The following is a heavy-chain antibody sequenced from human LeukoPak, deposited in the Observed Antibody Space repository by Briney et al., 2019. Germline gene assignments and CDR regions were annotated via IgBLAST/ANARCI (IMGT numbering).Heavy chain of an antibody. CDR3: ARAGGCTTTSCDLDY. CDR2: IHHSGST. Sequence: PSETLSLTCAVSGGSIRSGNWWSWVRQPPGKGLEWIGEIHHSGSTNYNPSLKSRLTISVDKSKNQFFVKLSSVTAADTAVYYCARAGGCTTTSCDLDYWGQGTLVTVSS. J-gene: IGHJ4*02. CDR1: GGSIRSGNW. V-gene: IGHV4-4*02. D-gene: IGHD2-2*01.